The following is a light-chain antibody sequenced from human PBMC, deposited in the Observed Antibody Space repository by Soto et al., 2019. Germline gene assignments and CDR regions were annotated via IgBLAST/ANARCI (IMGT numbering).Light chain of an antibody. CDR2: GAF. CDR3: QQYGGAPDT. CDR1: QSVSGS. V-gene: IGKV3-20*01. J-gene: IGKJ1*01. Sequence: PGEKATLSCRASQSVSGSLAWYQQKPGQAPRLLIYGAFSRATGIPDRISGGGSGTDFTLTISRLEPEDSAVYYCQQYGGAPDTFGQGTKVDIK.